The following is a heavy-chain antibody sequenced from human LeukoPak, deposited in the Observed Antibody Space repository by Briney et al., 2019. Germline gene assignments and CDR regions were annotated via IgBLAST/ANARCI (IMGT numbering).Heavy chain of an antibody. J-gene: IGHJ6*03. V-gene: IGHV1-69*06. CDR3: ATHTDIVVVPAANPYYYYYMDV. CDR2: IIPIFGTA. CDR1: GGTFSSYA. Sequence: SVKVSCKASGGTFSSYAISWVRQAPGQGLEWMGGIIPIFGTANYAQKFQGRVTITADKSTSTAYMELSSLRSEDTAVYYCATHTDIVVVPAANPYYYYYMDVWGKGTTVTVSS. D-gene: IGHD2-2*01.